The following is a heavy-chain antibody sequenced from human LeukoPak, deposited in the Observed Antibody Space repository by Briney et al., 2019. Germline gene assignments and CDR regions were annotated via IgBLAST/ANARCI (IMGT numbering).Heavy chain of an antibody. CDR2: ISYDGSNK. Sequence: GGSLRLSCAASGFTFSSYAMHWVRQAPGKGLEWVAVISYDGSNKYYADSVKGRFTTSRDNSKNTLYLQMNSLRAEDTAVYYCARDRWYYYDSSDYYHDAFDIWGQGTMVTVSS. D-gene: IGHD3-22*01. J-gene: IGHJ3*02. V-gene: IGHV3-30*04. CDR1: GFTFSSYA. CDR3: ARDRWYYYDSSDYYHDAFDI.